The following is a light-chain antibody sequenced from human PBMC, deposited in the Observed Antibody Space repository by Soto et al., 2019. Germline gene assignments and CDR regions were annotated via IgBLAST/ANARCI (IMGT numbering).Light chain of an antibody. Sequence: DIQLTQSPSFLSASVGDRVTITCRASQGISSYLAWYQQKPGKAPKLLIYAASTLQSEVPSRFSGSGSWTEFTLASSSLQPEDFATYDCQQLNSYPPWAFGQGTKVEIK. CDR2: AAS. V-gene: IGKV1-9*01. CDR3: QQLNSYPPWA. CDR1: QGISSY. J-gene: IGKJ1*01.